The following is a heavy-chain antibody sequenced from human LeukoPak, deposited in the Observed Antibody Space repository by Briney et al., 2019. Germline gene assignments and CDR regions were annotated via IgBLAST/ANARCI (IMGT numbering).Heavy chain of an antibody. D-gene: IGHD6-6*01. CDR3: ASWDSSSEYFDY. V-gene: IGHV4-39*07. J-gene: IGHJ4*02. Sequence: SETLSLTCTVSGGSISSSSYYWGWIRQPPGKGLEWIGSIYYSGSTYYNPSLKSRVTISVDTSKNQFSLKLSSVTAADTAVYYCASWDSSSEYFDYWGQGTLVTVSS. CDR1: GGSISSSSYY. CDR2: IYYSGST.